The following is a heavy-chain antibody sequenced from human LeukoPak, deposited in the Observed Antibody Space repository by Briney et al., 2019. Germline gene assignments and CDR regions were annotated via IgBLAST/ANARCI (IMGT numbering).Heavy chain of an antibody. CDR1: GGSFSYYY. J-gene: IGHJ6*03. V-gene: IGHV4-39*01. CDR2: IYYSGST. CDR3: ARPVISGYYYYMDV. D-gene: IGHD3-10*01. Sequence: SETLSLTCAVYGGSFSYYYWGWIRQPPGKGLERIGSIYYSGSTYYNPSLKSRVTISVDTSKNQFSLKLSSVTAADTAVYYCARPVISGYYYYMDVWGKGTTVTISS.